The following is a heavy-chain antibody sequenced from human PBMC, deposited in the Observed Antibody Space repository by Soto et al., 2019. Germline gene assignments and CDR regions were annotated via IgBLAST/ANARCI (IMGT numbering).Heavy chain of an antibody. Sequence: EVQLVESGGGLVQPGGSLRLSCAVSGFTFSNYWMHWVRQAPGKGPVWVSRINSDGTGTYYADSVKGRFTISRDNAKNTLYLQMNSLRAEDTAVYYCARVRAADCGGDCYTDYWGQGTLVTVSS. D-gene: IGHD2-21*02. CDR2: INSDGTGT. J-gene: IGHJ4*02. V-gene: IGHV3-74*01. CDR1: GFTFSNYW. CDR3: ARVRAADCGGDCYTDY.